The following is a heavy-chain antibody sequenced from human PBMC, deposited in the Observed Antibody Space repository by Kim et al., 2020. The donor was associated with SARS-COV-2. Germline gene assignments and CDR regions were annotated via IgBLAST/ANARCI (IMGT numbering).Heavy chain of an antibody. CDR1: GGSISSYY. CDR2: IYYSGST. D-gene: IGHD3-10*01. J-gene: IGHJ3*02. V-gene: IGHV4-59*01. Sequence: SETLSLTCTVSGGSISSYYWYWIRQRPGKGLEWIGYIYYSGSTNYNPSLTSRVTITVDASKNQYSLKLTSVTAADTAVYYCARRAVGPLDSASYHRPSDAFDICGEGTLVTVSS. CDR3: ARRAVGPLDSASYHRPSDAFDI.